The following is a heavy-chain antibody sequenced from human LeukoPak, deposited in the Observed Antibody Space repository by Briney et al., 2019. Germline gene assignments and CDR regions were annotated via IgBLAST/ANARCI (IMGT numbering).Heavy chain of an antibody. D-gene: IGHD7-27*01. V-gene: IGHV5-51*01. J-gene: IGHJ4*02. Sequence: TGESLKISCKVSGYRFNIYWIGWVRQMSGRGPEWMGIIYPGDSDIRYSPSFQGQVNISADKSISTAYLQWNSLKASDTAMYYCVRRTTGEYYFDYWGQGTLVTVSS. CDR3: VRRTTGEYYFDY. CDR1: GYRFNIYW. CDR2: IYPGDSDI.